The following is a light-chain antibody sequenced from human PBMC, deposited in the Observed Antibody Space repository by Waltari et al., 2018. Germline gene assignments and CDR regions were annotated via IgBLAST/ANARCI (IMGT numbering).Light chain of an antibody. V-gene: IGLV8-61*01. J-gene: IGLJ3*02. CDR2: KAN. Sequence: QTVVTQEPSLSVSPGGTVTLTCSLSSGPVSTTSSATWYQQTPGQAPRTLVYKANARSSGVPDRFSGSILGNTAALTITGAQADDESDYYCALYMGSGIWVFGGGTKLTVL. CDR1: SGPVSTTSS. CDR3: ALYMGSGIWV.